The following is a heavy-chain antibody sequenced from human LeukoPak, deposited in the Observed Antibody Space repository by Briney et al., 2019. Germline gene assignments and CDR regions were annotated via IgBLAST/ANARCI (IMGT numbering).Heavy chain of an antibody. CDR1: GFTFDDYA. Sequence: GGSLRLSCAASGFTFDDYAMSWVRQAPGKGLEWVSAISGSGGSTYYADSVKGRFTISRDNSKNTLYLQMNSLRAEDTAVYYCAKGVRIQLGSFDYWGQGTLVTVSS. D-gene: IGHD5-18*01. CDR3: AKGVRIQLGSFDY. CDR2: ISGSGGST. J-gene: IGHJ4*02. V-gene: IGHV3-23*01.